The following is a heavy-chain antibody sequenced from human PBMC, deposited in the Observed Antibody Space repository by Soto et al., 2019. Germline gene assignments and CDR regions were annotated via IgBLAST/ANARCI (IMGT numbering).Heavy chain of an antibody. D-gene: IGHD6-19*01. CDR2: IWYDGSNT. CDR1: GFTFSNYG. Sequence: QVQLVESGGGVVQPGRSLRLSCGASGFTFSNYGMHWVRQAPGTGLEWVAFIWYDGSNTYYADSVKDRFTIARDNSKNAVSLQMNSLRAEDTAVYYCARGSSTVAAALDYGGQGTLVIVSS. V-gene: IGHV3-33*01. CDR3: ARGSSTVAAALDY. J-gene: IGHJ4*02.